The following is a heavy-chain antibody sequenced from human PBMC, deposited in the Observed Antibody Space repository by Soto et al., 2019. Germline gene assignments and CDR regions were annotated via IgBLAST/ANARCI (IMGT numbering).Heavy chain of an antibody. D-gene: IGHD2-21*02. CDR3: AKALAYCGGDCYLEYDY. CDR2: ISGSGGST. Sequence: GSLRLSCAASGFTFSSYAMSWVRQAPGKGLEWVSAISGSGGSTYYADSVKGRFTISRDNSKNTLYLQMNSLRAEDTAVYYCAKALAYCGGDCYLEYDYWGQGTLVTVSS. J-gene: IGHJ4*02. V-gene: IGHV3-23*01. CDR1: GFTFSSYA.